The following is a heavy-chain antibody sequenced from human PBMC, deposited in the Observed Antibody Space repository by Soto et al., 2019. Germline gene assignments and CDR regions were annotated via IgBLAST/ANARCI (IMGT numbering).Heavy chain of an antibody. Sequence: PGGSLRLSCAASGFTFSSYAMSWVRQAPGKGLEWVSAISGSGGSTYYADSVKGRFTISRDNSKNTLYLQMNSLRAEDTAVYYXAIPNKFSIVGASRGFDYWGQGTLVTVSS. D-gene: IGHD1-26*01. CDR2: ISGSGGST. CDR1: GFTFSSYA. J-gene: IGHJ4*02. CDR3: AIPNKFSIVGASRGFDY. V-gene: IGHV3-23*01.